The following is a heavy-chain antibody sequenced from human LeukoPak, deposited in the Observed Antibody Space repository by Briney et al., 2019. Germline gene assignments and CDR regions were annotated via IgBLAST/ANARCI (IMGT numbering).Heavy chain of an antibody. CDR2: INPSGGNT. V-gene: IGHV1-46*01. J-gene: IGHJ4*02. D-gene: IGHD4-17*01. CDR1: GYTFTSYY. CDR3: ARVTQTDYDFDY. Sequence: ASVKVSCKASGYTFTSYYMHWVRQAPGQGLEWMGIINPSGGNTDCAQKLQGRVTMTTDTSTSTAYMELRSLRSDDTAVYYCARVTQTDYDFDYWGQGTLVTVSS.